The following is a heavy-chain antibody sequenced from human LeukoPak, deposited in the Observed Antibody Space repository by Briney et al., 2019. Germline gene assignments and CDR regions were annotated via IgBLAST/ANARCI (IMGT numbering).Heavy chain of an antibody. Sequence: ASVKVSCKVSGYTLTELSTHWVRQAPGKGLEWMGGFDPEDGETIYAQKFQGRVTMTEDTSTDTAYMELSSLRSEDTAVYYCASTSGRGYSYGNWGQGTLVTVSS. CDR2: FDPEDGET. V-gene: IGHV1-24*01. D-gene: IGHD5-18*01. CDR1: GYTLTELS. J-gene: IGHJ4*02. CDR3: ASTSGRGYSYGN.